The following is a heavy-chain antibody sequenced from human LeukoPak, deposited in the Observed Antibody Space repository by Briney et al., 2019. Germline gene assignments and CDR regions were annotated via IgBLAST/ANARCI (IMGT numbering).Heavy chain of an antibody. CDR2: INHSGST. CDR1: GGSFSGYY. J-gene: IGHJ4*02. V-gene: IGHV4-34*01. D-gene: IGHD2-2*01. CDR3: ARDPLYCSSTSCYVLGMTVFDY. Sequence: SETLSLTCAVYGGSFSGYYWSWIRQPPGKGLEWIGEINHSGSTYYNPSLKSRVTISVDTSKNQFSLKLSSVTAADTAVYYCARDPLYCSSTSCYVLGMTVFDYWGQGTLVTVSS.